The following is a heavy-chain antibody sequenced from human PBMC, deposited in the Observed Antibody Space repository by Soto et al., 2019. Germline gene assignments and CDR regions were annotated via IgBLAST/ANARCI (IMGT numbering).Heavy chain of an antibody. CDR1: GFTFSNYA. CDR2: ISGSGGTT. D-gene: IGHD3-3*01. J-gene: IGHJ6*02. V-gene: IGHV3-23*01. Sequence: GGSLRLSCAVSGFTFSNYAMSWVRQAPGKGLEWVSAISGSGGTTYYSDSVKGRFTISRDNSKNTVYLQMNDLRVEDAAEYFCAKDSWAIFGVPAGEYYAMDVWGQGTTVTAP. CDR3: AKDSWAIFGVPAGEYYAMDV.